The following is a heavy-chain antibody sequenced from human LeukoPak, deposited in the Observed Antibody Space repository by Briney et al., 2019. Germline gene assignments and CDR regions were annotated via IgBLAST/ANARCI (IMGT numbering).Heavy chain of an antibody. J-gene: IGHJ4*02. V-gene: IGHV4-34*01. CDR3: ARGPQTGTNYYDSSGYYFDY. CDR2: INHSGST. Sequence: SETLSLTCAVYGGSFSGYYWSWIRQPPGKGLEWIGEINHSGSTNYNPSLKSRVTISVDTSKNQFSLKLSSVTAADTAVYYCARGPQTGTNYYDSSGYYFDYWGQGTLVTVSS. CDR1: GGSFSGYY. D-gene: IGHD3-22*01.